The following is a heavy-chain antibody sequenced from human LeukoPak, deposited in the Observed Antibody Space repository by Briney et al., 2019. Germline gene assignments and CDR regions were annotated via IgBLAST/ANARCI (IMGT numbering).Heavy chain of an antibody. D-gene: IGHD3-22*01. V-gene: IGHV1-2*02. Sequence: ASVKVSCKASGYTFTDYFMHWVRQAPGQGLEWMGWINPYNGGTDYTQKFQGRVTMTRDTSINTAYMELSRLRSDDTAVYYCARDRAYYFDTSAPRDDAFDIWGQGTMVTVSS. CDR3: ARDRAYYFDTSAPRDDAFDI. CDR2: INPYNGGT. J-gene: IGHJ3*02. CDR1: GYTFTDYF.